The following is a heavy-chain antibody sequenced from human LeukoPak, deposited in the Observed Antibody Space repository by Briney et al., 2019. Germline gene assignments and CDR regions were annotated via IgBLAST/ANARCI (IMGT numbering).Heavy chain of an antibody. V-gene: IGHV3-48*02. CDR3: ARERGNYFRY. Sequence: PGGSLRLSCAVSGVSFSSYSMNRVRQAPGKGLEWVSYISGGSTTIHYTDSVKGRFTISRDDINNALYLQMNSLRDEDTAVYYCARERGNYFRYWGQGTLVTVSS. J-gene: IGHJ4*02. CDR2: ISGGSTTI. CDR1: GVSFSSYS.